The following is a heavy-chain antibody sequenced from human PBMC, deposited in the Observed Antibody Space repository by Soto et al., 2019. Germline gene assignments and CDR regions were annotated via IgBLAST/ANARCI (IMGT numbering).Heavy chain of an antibody. J-gene: IGHJ5*02. CDR3: ARHPSSSSGWFDP. Sequence: SETVSLTCAVSGYSISSGYYWGWIRQPPGKGLEWIGSIYHSGSTYYNPSLKSRVTISVDTSKNQFSLKLSSVTAADTAVYYCARHPSSSSGWFDPWGQGTLVTVST. D-gene: IGHD6-6*01. CDR2: IYHSGST. V-gene: IGHV4-38-2*01. CDR1: GYSISSGYY.